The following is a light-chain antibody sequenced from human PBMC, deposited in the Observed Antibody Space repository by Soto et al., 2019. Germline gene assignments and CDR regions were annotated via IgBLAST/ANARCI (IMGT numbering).Light chain of an antibody. CDR3: KQYYSYPFT. CDR1: QGISSY. Sequence: AIRMTQSPSSFSASTGDRVTITCRASQGISSYLAWYQQKPGKAPKLLIYAASTLQSGVPSRFSGSGSGTDLNLSIICLQSEDLATYYCKQYYSYPFTFGPGTKVDIK. CDR2: AAS. J-gene: IGKJ3*01. V-gene: IGKV1-8*01.